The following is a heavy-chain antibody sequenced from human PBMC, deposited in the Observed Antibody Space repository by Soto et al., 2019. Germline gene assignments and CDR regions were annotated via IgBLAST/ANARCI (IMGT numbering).Heavy chain of an antibody. Sequence: PGGSLRLSCAASGFTFSGYAMTWVRQAPGKGLEWVSSISGSGSSTYYADSLKGRFTISRDNSKNTLYLQMNSLRVEDTAVYYCAKGPTLWFGQSIEGLDNWGQGTLVTVSS. J-gene: IGHJ4*02. CDR1: GFTFSGYA. D-gene: IGHD3-10*01. CDR3: AKGPTLWFGQSIEGLDN. CDR2: ISGSGSST. V-gene: IGHV3-23*01.